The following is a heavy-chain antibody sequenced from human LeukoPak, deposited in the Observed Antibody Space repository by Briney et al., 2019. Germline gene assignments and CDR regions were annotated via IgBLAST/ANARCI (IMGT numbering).Heavy chain of an antibody. J-gene: IGHJ4*02. Sequence: ASVKASCKASGYTFTSYYIHWVRQAPGQGLEWMGIINPSGGSTSYAQKFQGRVTMTRDTSTSTVYMDLSSLRSEDTAVYYCARDPRITGTKESDYWGQGTLVTVSS. CDR1: GYTFTSYY. D-gene: IGHD1-7*01. CDR2: INPSGGST. V-gene: IGHV1-46*01. CDR3: ARDPRITGTKESDY.